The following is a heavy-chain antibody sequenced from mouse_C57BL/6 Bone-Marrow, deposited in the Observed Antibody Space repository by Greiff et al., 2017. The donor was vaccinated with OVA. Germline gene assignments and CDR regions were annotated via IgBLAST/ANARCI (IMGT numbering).Heavy chain of an antibody. CDR1: GYTFTSYW. CDR3: AREPITTVGAAMDY. D-gene: IGHD1-1*01. Sequence: VQLQQPGAELVMPGASVKLSCKASGYTFTSYWMHWVKQRPGQGLEWIGEIDPSDSYTNYNQKFKGKSTLTVDKSSSTAYMQLSSLTSEDSAVYYCAREPITTVGAAMDYWGQGSSVTGSS. V-gene: IGHV1-69*01. J-gene: IGHJ4*01. CDR2: IDPSDSYT.